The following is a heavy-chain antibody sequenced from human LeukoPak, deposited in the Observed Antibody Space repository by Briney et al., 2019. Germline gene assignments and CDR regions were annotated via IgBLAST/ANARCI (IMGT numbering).Heavy chain of an antibody. V-gene: IGHV3-15*01. Sequence: PGRSLRLSCVDSGFTFTNAWMSWVRQAPGKGLEWIGRIKSKTDGETTNYAEPVKGRFTISRDDSKSAVYLQMNSLKIEDTAVYYCTTDLGTYYHGSQRLIPIDYWGQGTLVTVSS. J-gene: IGHJ4*02. CDR1: GFTFTNAW. D-gene: IGHD3-10*01. CDR3: TTDLGTYYHGSQRLIPIDY. CDR2: IKSKTDGETT.